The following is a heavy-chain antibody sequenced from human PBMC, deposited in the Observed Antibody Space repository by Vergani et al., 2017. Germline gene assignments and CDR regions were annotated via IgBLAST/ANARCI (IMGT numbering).Heavy chain of an antibody. CDR3: ARRSGIVYDIFSGTQYFFDF. D-gene: IGHD3-9*01. CDR1: GGSFNGYY. CDR2: INHSGST. V-gene: IGHV4-34*01. J-gene: IGHJ4*02. Sequence: QVQLQQWGAGLLKPSETLSLTCAVYGGSFNGYYWSWIRQPPGKGLEWIGEINHSGSTNYNPSLNSRVTMSVDTSKNQFSLKLRSVTAADTAVYYCARRSGIVYDIFSGTQYFFDFWGQGTLVTVSS.